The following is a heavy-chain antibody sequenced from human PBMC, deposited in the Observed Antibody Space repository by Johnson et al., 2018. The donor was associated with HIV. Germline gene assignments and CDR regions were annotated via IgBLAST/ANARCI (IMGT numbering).Heavy chain of an antibody. CDR2: ISSNGIGT. CDR1: GFTFSNFA. D-gene: IGHD1-26*01. CDR3: ARSLGPMRKDAFDI. V-gene: IGHV3-64*01. J-gene: IGHJ3*02. Sequence: VQLVESGGGLVQPGGSLRLSCAVSGFTFSNFAMHWVRQAPGKGLEYVSAISSNGIGTYYANSVDGRFTISRDNDKNTLYLEMGSLRVEDMAVYYCARSLGPMRKDAFDIWGQGTKVTVSS.